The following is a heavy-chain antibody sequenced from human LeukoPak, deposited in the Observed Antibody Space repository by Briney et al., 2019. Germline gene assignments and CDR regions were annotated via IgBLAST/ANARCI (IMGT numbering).Heavy chain of an antibody. Sequence: SETLSLTCTVSGDSLSRGYYWGWIRQPPGRGLEWIGRIHHSGSSYYNPYLMSRVTISVDPSQNRISPPFSSVTAADTAVYYCARGRQDVNRILVVMAGGSYYLDVWSKGTTVTVS. D-gene: IGHD3-22*01. CDR3: ARGRQDVNRILVVMAGGSYYLDV. V-gene: IGHV4-38-2*02. J-gene: IGHJ6*03. CDR1: GDSLSRGYY. CDR2: IHHSGSS.